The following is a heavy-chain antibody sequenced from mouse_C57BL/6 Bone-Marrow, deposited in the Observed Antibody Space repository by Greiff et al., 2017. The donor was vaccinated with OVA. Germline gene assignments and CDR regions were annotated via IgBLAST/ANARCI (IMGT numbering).Heavy chain of an antibody. D-gene: IGHD2-1*01. CDR1: GFTFSSYA. CDR3: ARDGGNYVAWFAY. Sequence: EVMLVESGGGLVKPGGSLKLSCAASGFTFSSYAMSWVRQTPEKRLEWVATISDGGSYTYYPDNVKGRFTISRDNAKNNLYLQMSHLKSEDTAMYYCARDGGNYVAWFAYWGQGTLVTVSA. CDR2: ISDGGSYT. V-gene: IGHV5-4*01. J-gene: IGHJ3*01.